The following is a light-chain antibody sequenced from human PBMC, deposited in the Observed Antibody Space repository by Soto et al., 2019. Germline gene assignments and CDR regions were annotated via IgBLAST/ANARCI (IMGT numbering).Light chain of an antibody. CDR2: HAS. Sequence: EVVLTQSPATLSLSPGQRATLSCRASQSISTYLAWYQHKPGQTPRLLIYHASNRATGIPARFSGSGSGTDFTLTISSLQPEDVAAYYCQKYNSAPLTFGGGTKVDIK. CDR3: QKYNSAPLT. J-gene: IGKJ4*01. V-gene: IGKV3-11*01. CDR1: QSISTY.